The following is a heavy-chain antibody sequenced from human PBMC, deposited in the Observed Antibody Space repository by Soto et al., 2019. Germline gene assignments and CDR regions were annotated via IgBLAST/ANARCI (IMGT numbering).Heavy chain of an antibody. D-gene: IGHD2-15*01. J-gene: IGHJ4*02. CDR2: IIPIFGTA. CDR3: ARGLPSCSGGSCYVDY. Sequence: ASVKVSCKASGGTFSSYAISWVRQAPGQGLEWMGGIIPIFGTANYARKFQGRVTSTADESTSTAYMELSSLRSEDTAVYYCARGLPSCSGGSCYVDYWGQGTLVTVSS. CDR1: GGTFSSYA. V-gene: IGHV1-69*13.